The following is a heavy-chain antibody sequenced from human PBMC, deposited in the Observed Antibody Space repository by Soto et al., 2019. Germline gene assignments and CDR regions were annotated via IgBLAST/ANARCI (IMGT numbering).Heavy chain of an antibody. J-gene: IGHJ4*02. V-gene: IGHV4-34*01. CDR3: ARGRARWELLTMKRGFDY. CDR1: GGSFSGYY. CDR2: INHSGST. Sequence: QVQLQQWGAGLLKPSETLSLTCAVYGGSFSGYYWSWIRQPPGKGLEWIGEINHSGSTNYNPSIKSRVSISVDTSKNQFSLKLSSVTAADTAVYYCARGRARWELLTMKRGFDYWGQGTLVTVSS. D-gene: IGHD1-26*01.